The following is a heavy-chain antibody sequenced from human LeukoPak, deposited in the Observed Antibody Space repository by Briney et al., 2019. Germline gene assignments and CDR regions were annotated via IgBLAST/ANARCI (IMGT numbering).Heavy chain of an antibody. CDR3: IREVPVRASASLGL. J-gene: IGHJ4*01. V-gene: IGHV3-74*01. CDR1: GFTFSTYW. D-gene: IGHD2-2*01. CDR2: IKFDGSLA. Sequence: GGSLRLSCTASGFTFSTYWIHWVRQAPGKGLVWVSQIKFDGSLASYADSVKGRFTISRYNVRSTLHLQMNNLSLEDTAVYFCIREVPVRASASLGLWGRGTLVTVS.